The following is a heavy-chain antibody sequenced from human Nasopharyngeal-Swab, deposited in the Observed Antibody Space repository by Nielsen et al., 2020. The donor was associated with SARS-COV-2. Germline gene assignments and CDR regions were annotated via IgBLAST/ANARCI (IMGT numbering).Heavy chain of an antibody. Sequence: WVRQAPGQGLEWMGRINPNSGGTNYAQKFQGRVTMTRDTAISTAYMELSRLRSDDTAGEEGEGDEGIAVESNSYYYYGMDVWGQGTTVTVSS. CDR2: INPNSGGT. V-gene: IGHV1-2*06. CDR3: EGDEGIAVESNSYYYYGMDV. D-gene: IGHD6-19*01. J-gene: IGHJ6*02.